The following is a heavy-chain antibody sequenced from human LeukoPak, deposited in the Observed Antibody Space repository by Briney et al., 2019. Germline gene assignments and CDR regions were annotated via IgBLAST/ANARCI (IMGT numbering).Heavy chain of an antibody. D-gene: IGHD3-3*01. CDR3: ARHQRSYEAFDI. J-gene: IGHJ3*02. CDR2: IKHSGST. V-gene: IGHV4-34*01. CDR1: GGSFSGYY. Sequence: SETLSLTCAVYGGSFSGYYWSWIRQPPGEGLEWIGEIKHSGSTNYNPSLKSRVTISVDTSKNQFSLKLSSVTAADTAVYYCARHQRSYEAFDIWGQGTMVTVSS.